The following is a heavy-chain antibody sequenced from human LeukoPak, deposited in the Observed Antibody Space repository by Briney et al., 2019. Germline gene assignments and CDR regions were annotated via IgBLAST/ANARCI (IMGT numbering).Heavy chain of an antibody. D-gene: IGHD3-10*01. CDR3: ARGYGSGWGLYWFDP. CDR2: INPSGGST. CDR1: GYTFTSYY. J-gene: IGHJ5*02. Sequence: ASVKVSCKASGYTFTSYYMHWVRQAPGQGLEWMGIINPSGGSTSYAQKFQGRVTMTRDMSTSTVYMELSSLRSEDTAVYYCARGYGSGWGLYWFDPWGQGTLVTASS. V-gene: IGHV1-46*01.